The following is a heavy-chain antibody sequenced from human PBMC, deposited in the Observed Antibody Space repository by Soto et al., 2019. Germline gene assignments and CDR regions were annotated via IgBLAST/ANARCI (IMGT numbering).Heavy chain of an antibody. D-gene: IGHD6-19*01. CDR3: ASGRIVVVGSRASYGMDA. J-gene: IGHJ6*02. Sequence: QVQLVQSGAEVKKPGSSVRVSCKASGGTPSNSAFSWVRQAPGQGLEWMGGIIPVFGIVKYAQNLEGRVMNTSEDSTNPAYMELSSVRSEDRAVVCCASGRIVVVGSRASYGMDAWGQGAPVTVSS. CDR2: IIPVFGIV. V-gene: IGHV1-69*01. CDR1: GGTPSNSA.